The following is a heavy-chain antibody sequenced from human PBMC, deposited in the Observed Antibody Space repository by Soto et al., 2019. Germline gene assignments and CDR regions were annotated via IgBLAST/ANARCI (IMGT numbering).Heavy chain of an antibody. CDR2: IIPIFGTA. D-gene: IGHD6-25*01. CDR1: GGTFSSYA. CDR3: ARECGYGSNWFDP. J-gene: IGHJ5*02. V-gene: IGHV1-69*13. Sequence: ASGEVSCKXSGGTFSSYAISWVRKAPGQGLEWMGGIIPIFGTANYAQKFQGRVTITADESTSTAYMERSSHRSEDTAVYFCARECGYGSNWFDPWGQGTLVTVSS.